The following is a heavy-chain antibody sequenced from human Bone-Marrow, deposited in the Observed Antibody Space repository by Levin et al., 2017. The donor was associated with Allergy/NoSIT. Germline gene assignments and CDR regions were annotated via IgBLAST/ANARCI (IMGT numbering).Heavy chain of an antibody. V-gene: IGHV3-30*12. Sequence: SCAASGFTFSKYGMHWVRQAPGRGLQWVALIYYDENKKFYTDSVKGRFTISRDNSKNEVYLHMNNLRAEDAGVYYCSCSGDDGFDLWGQGTMVTVS. J-gene: IGHJ3*01. D-gene: IGHD7-27*01. CDR2: IYYDENKK. CDR1: GFTFSKYG. CDR3: SCSGDDGFDL.